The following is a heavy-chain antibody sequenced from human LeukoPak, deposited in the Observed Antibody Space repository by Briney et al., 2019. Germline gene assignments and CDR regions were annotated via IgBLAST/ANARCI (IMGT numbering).Heavy chain of an antibody. CDR1: GYSISSGYY. J-gene: IGHJ4*02. Sequence: SETLSLTCTVSGYSISSGYYWGWIRQPPGKGLEWTGSIYHSGSTYYNPSLKNRVTISVDTSKNQFSLKLSSVTAADTAVYYCARDQGRATPDYWGQGTLVTVSS. CDR2: IYHSGST. CDR3: ARDQGRATPDY. V-gene: IGHV4-38-2*02. D-gene: IGHD1-26*01.